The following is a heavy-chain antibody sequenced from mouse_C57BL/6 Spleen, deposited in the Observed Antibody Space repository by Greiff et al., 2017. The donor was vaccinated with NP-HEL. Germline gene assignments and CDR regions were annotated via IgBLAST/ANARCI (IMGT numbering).Heavy chain of an antibody. J-gene: IGHJ1*03. CDR3: AREGIYYDYDAYFDV. D-gene: IGHD2-4*01. Sequence: EVKLVESGPGLVKPSQSLSLTCSVTGYSITSGYYWNWIRQFPGNKLEWMGYISYDGSNNYNPSLKNRISITRDTSKNQFFLKLNSVTTEDTATYYCAREGIYYDYDAYFDVWGTGTTVTVSS. V-gene: IGHV3-6*01. CDR1: GYSITSGYY. CDR2: ISYDGSN.